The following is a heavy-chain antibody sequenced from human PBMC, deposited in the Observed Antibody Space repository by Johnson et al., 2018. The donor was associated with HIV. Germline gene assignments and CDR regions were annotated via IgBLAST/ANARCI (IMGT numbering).Heavy chain of an antibody. V-gene: IGHV3-30*02. J-gene: IGHJ3*02. CDR3: AKPLVSSIVGAFDI. CDR2: IRYDGSNK. Sequence: QVQLVESGGGVVQPGGSLRLSCAASGFTFSSYGMHWVRQAPGKGLEWVAFIRYDGSNKYYADSVKGRFTISRDKSKNTLYLQMNSLRAEDTAVYYCAKPLVSSIVGAFDIWGQGTMVTVSS. CDR1: GFTFSSYG. D-gene: IGHD1-14*01.